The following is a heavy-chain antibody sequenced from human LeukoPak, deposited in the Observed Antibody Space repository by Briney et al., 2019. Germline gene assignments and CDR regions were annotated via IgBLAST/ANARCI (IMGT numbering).Heavy chain of an antibody. CDR1: GGTFSSYT. V-gene: IGHV1-69*01. D-gene: IGHD3-10*01. CDR2: IIPVFGTA. Sequence: SVKVSCKASGGTFSSYTINWVRQAPGQGLEWMGGIIPVFGTANYVQKFQGRVTITADESTSTACMELSSLRSEDTAVYYCACPLITMVRGVKAFDIWGQGTMVTVSS. J-gene: IGHJ3*02. CDR3: ACPLITMVRGVKAFDI.